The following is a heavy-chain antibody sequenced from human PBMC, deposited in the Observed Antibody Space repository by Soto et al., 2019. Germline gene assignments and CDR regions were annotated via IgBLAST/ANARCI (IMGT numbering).Heavy chain of an antibody. D-gene: IGHD1-1*01. CDR3: AKDPWNNWSGLFDP. CDR1: GFAFDDYA. CDR2: ISSSGSDT. J-gene: IGHJ5*02. Sequence: GGSLRLSCVTSGFAFDDYAITWLRQAPGKGLEWVCSISSSGSDTRCAGSVKGRFTISRDSSQSTVYLQMNSLRDEDTAVYYCAKDPWNNWSGLFDPWGQGTLVTVSS. V-gene: IGHV3-23*01.